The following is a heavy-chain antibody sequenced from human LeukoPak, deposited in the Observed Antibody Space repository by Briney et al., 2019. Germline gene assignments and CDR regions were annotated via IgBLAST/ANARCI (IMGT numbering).Heavy chain of an antibody. CDR3: ARAGSGLGYFDY. CDR2: IYYSGST. D-gene: IGHD3-10*01. J-gene: IGHJ4*02. Sequence: NPSETLSLTCTVSGGSISSGDYYWSWIRQPPGKGLEWIGYIYYSGSTYYNPSLKSRVTISVDTSKNQLSLKLSSVTAADTAVYYCARAGSGLGYFDYWGQGTLVTVSS. V-gene: IGHV4-30-4*08. CDR1: GGSISSGDYY.